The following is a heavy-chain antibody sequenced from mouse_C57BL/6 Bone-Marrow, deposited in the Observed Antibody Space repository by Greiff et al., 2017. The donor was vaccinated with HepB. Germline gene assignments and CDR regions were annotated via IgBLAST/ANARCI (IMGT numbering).Heavy chain of an antibody. J-gene: IGHJ1*03. CDR1: GYTFTSYW. CDR2: IHPSDSDP. Sequence: VQLQESGAELVKPGASVKVSCKASGYTFTSYWMHWVKQRPGQGLEWIGRIHPSDSDPNYNQKFKGKATLTVDKSSSTAYMQLSSLTSEDSAVYYCAIDLRVVATDFDVWGTGTTVTVSS. D-gene: IGHD1-1*01. V-gene: IGHV1-74*01. CDR3: AIDLRVVATDFDV.